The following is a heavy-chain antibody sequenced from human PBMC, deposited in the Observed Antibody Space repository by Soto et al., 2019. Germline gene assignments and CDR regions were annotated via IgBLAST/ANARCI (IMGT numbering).Heavy chain of an antibody. Sequence: PXGTLSLTCAVYSGSFSGYYWSWIRQPPGKGLEWIGELYQGLSIIYNPSLESRVTISGDSSKNQFSLKLRSVTAADTAVYYCARHGGYYFDYWGQGTLVTVSS. CDR2: LYQGLSI. V-gene: IGHV4-34*01. CDR1: SGSFSGYY. D-gene: IGHD3-16*01. J-gene: IGHJ4*02. CDR3: ARHGGYYFDY.